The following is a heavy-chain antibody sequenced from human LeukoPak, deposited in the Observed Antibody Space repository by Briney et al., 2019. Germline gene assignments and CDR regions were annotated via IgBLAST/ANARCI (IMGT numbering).Heavy chain of an antibody. CDR2: IYHSGST. J-gene: IGHJ5*02. CDR3: ARTQRVWYNCSSTSCYPYNWFDP. D-gene: IGHD2-2*01. Sequence: TSETLSLTCTVSGYSISSGYYWGWIRQPPGKGLEWIGSIYHSGSTYYNPSLKSRVTISVDTSKNQFSLKLSSVTAADTAVYYCARTQRVWYNCSSTSCYPYNWFDPWGQGTLVTVSS. CDR1: GYSISSGYY. V-gene: IGHV4-38-2*02.